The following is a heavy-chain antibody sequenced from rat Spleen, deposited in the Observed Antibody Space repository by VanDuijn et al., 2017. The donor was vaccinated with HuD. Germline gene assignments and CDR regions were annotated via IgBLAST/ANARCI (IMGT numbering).Heavy chain of an antibody. D-gene: IGHD1-12*02. CDR3: ARDSSPHGTYYYDWFAY. J-gene: IGHJ3*01. CDR2: IWGNGDT. V-gene: IGHV2S54*01. CDR1: GFSLTGNN. Sequence: QVQLKESGPGLVQPSQTLSLTCTVSGFSLTGNNVHWVRQPPGKGLEWMGVIWGNGDTNYNSALKSRLSISRDTSKSQVYLKMNSLQTEDIATYYCARDSSPHGTYYYDWFAYWGQGTLVTVSS.